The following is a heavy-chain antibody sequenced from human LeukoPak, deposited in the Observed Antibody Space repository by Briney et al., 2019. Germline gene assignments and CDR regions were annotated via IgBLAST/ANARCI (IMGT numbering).Heavy chain of an antibody. J-gene: IGHJ4*02. V-gene: IGHV4-59*08. Sequence: SETLSLTCTVSGGSISSHYWSWIRQPPGKGLEWLGYIYYSGSTSYSPSLKSRVTISLDTSKNQFSLELSSVTAADTAVYYCARYTAAAKGSFDYCGQGTLVTVSS. D-gene: IGHD2-2*01. CDR2: IYYSGST. CDR1: GGSISSHY. CDR3: ARYTAAAKGSFDY.